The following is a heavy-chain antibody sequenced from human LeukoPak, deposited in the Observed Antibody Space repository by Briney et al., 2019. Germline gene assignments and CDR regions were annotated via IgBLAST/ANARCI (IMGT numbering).Heavy chain of an antibody. CDR1: GGSIRSYY. V-gene: IGHV4-59*01. CDR3: ATDNLYGSGSYYT. J-gene: IGHJ4*02. D-gene: IGHD3-10*01. CDR2: IYYSGNT. Sequence: PSETLSLTCTVSGGSIRSYYWSWIRQPPGKGLEWIGYIYYSGNTNYNPSLKSRVTISVDTSKNQFSLKLSSVTAADTAVYYCATDNLYGSGSYYTWGQGTLVTVSS.